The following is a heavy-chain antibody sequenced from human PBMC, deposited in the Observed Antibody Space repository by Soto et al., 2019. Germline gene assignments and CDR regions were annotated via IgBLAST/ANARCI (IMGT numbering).Heavy chain of an antibody. CDR3: ARQSPLTIFGSDKGGGYHHYYMDV. V-gene: IGHV4-39*01. Sequence: SETLSLTCTVSGGSISSSSYYWGWIRQPPGKGLEWIGSIYYSGSTYYNPSLKSRVTISVDTSKNQFSLKLSSVTAADTAVYYCARQSPLTIFGSDKGGGYHHYYMDVWGKGTKVTVSS. D-gene: IGHD3-3*01. J-gene: IGHJ6*03. CDR2: IYYSGST. CDR1: GGSISSSSYY.